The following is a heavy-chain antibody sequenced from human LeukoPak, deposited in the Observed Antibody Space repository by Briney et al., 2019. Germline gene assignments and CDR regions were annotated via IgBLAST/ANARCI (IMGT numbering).Heavy chain of an antibody. Sequence: SETLSLTCAVYGGSFSGYYWSWIRQPPGKGLEWIGEINHSGSTNYNPSLKSRVTISVDTSKNQFSLKLSSVTAADTAVYYCARGGVDTAMVRWRAYYYYYMDVWGKGTTVTVSS. D-gene: IGHD5-18*01. V-gene: IGHV4-34*01. CDR1: GGSFSGYY. J-gene: IGHJ6*03. CDR3: ARGGVDTAMVRWRAYYYYYMDV. CDR2: INHSGST.